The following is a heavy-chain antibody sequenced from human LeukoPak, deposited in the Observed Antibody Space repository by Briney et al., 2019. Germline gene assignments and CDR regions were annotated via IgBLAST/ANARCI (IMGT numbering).Heavy chain of an antibody. D-gene: IGHD4-17*01. CDR2: IIPILGTA. V-gene: IGHV1-69*06. CDR1: GGTFSSYA. J-gene: IGHJ4*02. CDR3: ARDFGRDGDPFDY. Sequence: SVKVSCKASGGTFSSYAISWVRQAPGQGLEWMGGIIPILGTANYAQKFQGSITITADKSTSTAYMELSSLRSEDTVVYYCARDFGRDGDPFDYWGKGTLVPVSS.